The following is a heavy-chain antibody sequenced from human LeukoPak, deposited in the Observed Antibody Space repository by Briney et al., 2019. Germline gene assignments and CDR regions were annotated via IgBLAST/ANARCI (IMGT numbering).Heavy chain of an antibody. Sequence: ASVKVSCKASGYTFTSYAMHWVRQAPGQRLEWMGWINAGNGNTKYSQEFQGRVTITRDTSASTAYMELSSLRSEDMAVYYCAKGGSSWSNFDYWGQGTLVTVSS. CDR3: AKGGSSWSNFDY. D-gene: IGHD6-13*01. V-gene: IGHV1-3*03. CDR2: INAGNGNT. J-gene: IGHJ4*02. CDR1: GYTFTSYA.